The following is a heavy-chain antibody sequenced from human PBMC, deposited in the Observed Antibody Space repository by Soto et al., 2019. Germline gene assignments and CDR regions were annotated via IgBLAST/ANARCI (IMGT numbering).Heavy chain of an antibody. CDR3: ASGYFDQIGLDY. Sequence: SVKVSCKASGGTFSSYTISWVRQAPGQGLEWMGRIIPILGIANYAQKFQGRVTITADKSTSTAYMELSSLRSEDTAVYYCASGYFDQIGLDYWGQGTLVTVSS. CDR2: IIPILGIA. V-gene: IGHV1-69*02. CDR1: GGTFSSYT. J-gene: IGHJ4*02. D-gene: IGHD3-9*01.